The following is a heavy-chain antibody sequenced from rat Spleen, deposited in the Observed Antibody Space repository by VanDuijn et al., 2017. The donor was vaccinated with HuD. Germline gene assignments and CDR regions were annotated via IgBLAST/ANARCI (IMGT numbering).Heavy chain of an antibody. CDR3: TTDLMYTTDYYPGTFDY. D-gene: IGHD1-6*01. CDR1: GFTFINYG. CDR2: ISNAAGKV. J-gene: IGHJ2*01. V-gene: IGHV5-29*01. Sequence: EVQLVESGGGLVQPGRSLKLSCAASGFTFINYGMAWVRQAPTRGLEWVASISNAAGKVYYPDSVKGRFTISRDNAKSGLYLQMDSLRSEDTATYYCTTDLMYTTDYYPGTFDYWGQGVMVTVSS.